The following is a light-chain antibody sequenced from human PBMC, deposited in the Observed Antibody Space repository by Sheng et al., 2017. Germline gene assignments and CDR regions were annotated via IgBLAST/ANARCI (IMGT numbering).Light chain of an antibody. CDR2: DSR. CDR1: SSNIGAGYN. Sequence: QSVLTQPPSTSGAPGQRVTISCTGSSSNIGAGYNVHWYQHLPGTAPKLLIYDSRNRPSGVPDRFSGSKSGTSASLAITGLQAEDEADYYCQSYDTSRSGNVVFGGGTKVTVL. V-gene: IGLV1-40*01. J-gene: IGLJ2*01. CDR3: QSYDTSRSGNVV.